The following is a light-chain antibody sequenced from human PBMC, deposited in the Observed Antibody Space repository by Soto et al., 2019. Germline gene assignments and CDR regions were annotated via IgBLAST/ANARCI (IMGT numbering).Light chain of an antibody. V-gene: IGKV1-5*01. J-gene: IGKJ5*01. CDR1: QSISSE. CDR2: DAS. CDR3: HPSCSSPPIT. Sequence: DIQMTQSPSTLSSSVGDRVTITCRASQSISSELAWYQQKPGKAPKLLIYDASSWESGVPARFSGSGSGTEFTLTISSLQPEDFATYYCHPSCSSPPITFGQGTRLEIK.